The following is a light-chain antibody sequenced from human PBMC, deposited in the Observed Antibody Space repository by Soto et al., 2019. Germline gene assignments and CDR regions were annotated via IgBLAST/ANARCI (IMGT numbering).Light chain of an antibody. CDR3: QKTFTTPEIT. CDR2: GAW. V-gene: IGKV1-39*01. CDR1: PSISIY. Sequence: DIQMSPSPSSLSASVGDRVTITCRASPSISIYLNWYQLKPGKAPNLLMYGAWYLKSGGPTRFSGSGSGTDFTLTISSLKQEDFAIYYGQKTFTTPEITLGQGTRPEIK. J-gene: IGKJ5*01.